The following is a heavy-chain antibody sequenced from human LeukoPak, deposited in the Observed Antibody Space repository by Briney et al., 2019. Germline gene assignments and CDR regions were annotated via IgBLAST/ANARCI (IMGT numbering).Heavy chain of an antibody. CDR3: ARDGGSSWSYFDY. Sequence: GGSLRLSCAASGSTVSSNYMSWVRQAPGKGLEWVSVIYSGGSTYYADSVKGRFTISRDNSKNTLYLQMNSLRAEDTAVYYCARDGGSSWSYFDYWGQGTLVTVSS. CDR1: GSTVSSNY. D-gene: IGHD6-13*01. J-gene: IGHJ4*02. V-gene: IGHV3-53*01. CDR2: IYSGGST.